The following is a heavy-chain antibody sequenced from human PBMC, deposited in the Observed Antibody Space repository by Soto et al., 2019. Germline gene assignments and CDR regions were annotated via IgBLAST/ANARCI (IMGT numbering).Heavy chain of an antibody. CDR3: ARGCSGGSCYSH. CDR1: GGSISSGGYY. CDR2: IYYSGST. J-gene: IGHJ4*02. D-gene: IGHD2-15*01. Sequence: QVQLQESGPGLVKPSQTLSLTCTVSGGSISSGGYYWSWIRQHPGKGLEWIGYIYYSGSTYYNPSLNSRVTTSVDTSKNQFSLKLSSVTAADTAVYYCARGCSGGSCYSHWGQGTLVTVSS. V-gene: IGHV4-31*03.